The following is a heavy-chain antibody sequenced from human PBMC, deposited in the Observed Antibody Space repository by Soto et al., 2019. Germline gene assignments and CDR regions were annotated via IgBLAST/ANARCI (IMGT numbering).Heavy chain of an antibody. D-gene: IGHD1-1*01. J-gene: IGHJ5*02. CDR1: GFTFRSHA. V-gene: IGHV3-23*01. Sequence: EVQLLESGGGLIQPGGSLRLSCAASGFTFRSHAMSWVRQAPGKGLEWVSGISDSGADTYYADSVKGRLTVSRDNSKNTLFLQMNSLRVADPAVYYCAKKDVAGTASWFDLWGQGALVTVSS. CDR3: AKKDVAGTASWFDL. CDR2: ISDSGADT.